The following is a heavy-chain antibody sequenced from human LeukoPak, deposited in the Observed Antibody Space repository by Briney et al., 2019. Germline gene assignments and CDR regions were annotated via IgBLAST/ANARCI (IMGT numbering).Heavy chain of an antibody. CDR3: ARHGGGFGSGTYYNFDY. CDR2: IYYSGST. CDR1: GGSISSYF. V-gene: IGHV4-59*08. Sequence: SETLSLTCTVSGGSISSYFWSWIRQPPGKGLEWIGYIYYSGSTTYNPSLMSRVTISVDTSMHQFSLKLTAVTAEDTAVYYCARHGGGFGSGTYYNFDYWGQGTLVTVSS. J-gene: IGHJ4*02. D-gene: IGHD3-10*01.